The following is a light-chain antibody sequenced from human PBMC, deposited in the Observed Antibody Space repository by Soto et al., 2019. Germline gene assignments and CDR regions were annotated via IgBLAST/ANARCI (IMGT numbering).Light chain of an antibody. CDR2: EGS. V-gene: IGLV2-23*01. CDR3: CSYAGNSGVV. J-gene: IGLJ2*01. CDR1: SSDVGSYNV. Sequence: QSVLTQPASVSGSPGQSITISCTGTSSDVGSYNVVSWYQQHPGKAPKLMIYEGSKRPSGVSNRFSGSKSGNTASLTISGLQAEDEADYYCCSYAGNSGVVFGGGTKLTVL.